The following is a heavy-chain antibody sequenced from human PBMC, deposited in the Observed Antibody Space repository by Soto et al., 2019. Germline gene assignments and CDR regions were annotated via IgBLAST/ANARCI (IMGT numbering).Heavy chain of an antibody. J-gene: IGHJ4*02. CDR3: APRRSSWHYGDYLDY. CDR2: IYWDDDK. V-gene: IGHV2-5*02. CDR1: GFSLSTSGVG. Sequence: QITLKESGPTLVKPTQTLTLTCTFSGFSLSTSGVGVGWIRQPPGKALEWLALIYWDDDKRYSPSLKSRLTITKDTSKNQVVLTMTNMDPVDTATYYCAPRRSSWHYGDYLDYWGQGTLVTVSS. D-gene: IGHD4-17*01.